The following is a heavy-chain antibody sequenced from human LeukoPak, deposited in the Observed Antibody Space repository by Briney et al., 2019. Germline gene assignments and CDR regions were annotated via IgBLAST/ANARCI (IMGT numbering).Heavy chain of an antibody. D-gene: IGHD3-10*01. CDR1: GYTFTGYY. J-gene: IGHJ5*02. CDR2: INPNSGDT. Sequence: ASVKVSCKASGYTFTGYYMHWVRQAPGQGLEWMGWINPNSGDTNYAQKFQGRVTMTRDTSISTAYMELSRLRSDDTAVYYCARALITMVRGVICWFDPWGQGTLVTVSS. CDR3: ARALITMVRGVICWFDP. V-gene: IGHV1-2*02.